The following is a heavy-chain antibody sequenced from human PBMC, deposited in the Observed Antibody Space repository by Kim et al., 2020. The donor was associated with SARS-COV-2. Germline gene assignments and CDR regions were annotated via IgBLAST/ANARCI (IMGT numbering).Heavy chain of an antibody. D-gene: IGHD3-16*02. CDR2: ISGSGGST. V-gene: IGHV3-23*01. CDR1: GFTFSSYA. CDR3: AKGWGGDVWGSYPRIFYFDY. J-gene: IGHJ4*02. Sequence: GGSLRLSCAASGFTFSSYAMSWVRQAPGKGLEWVSAISGSGGSTYYADSVKGRFTISRDNSKNTLYLQMNSLRAEDTAVYYCAKGWGGDVWGSYPRIFYFDYWGQGTLVTVSS.